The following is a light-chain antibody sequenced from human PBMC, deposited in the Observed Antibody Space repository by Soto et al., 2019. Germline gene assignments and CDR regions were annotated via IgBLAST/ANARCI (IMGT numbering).Light chain of an antibody. V-gene: IGLV2-23*01. CDR2: EGN. Sequence: QSALTQPASVSGSPGQSITISCTGTSNDVGSYNLVSWYQQHPGKAPKLMISEGNKRPSGISNRFSGSKSGNTASLTISGLQADDESDYYCSSYAGNNSWVFGGGTKLTV. CDR3: SSYAGNNSWV. J-gene: IGLJ3*02. CDR1: SNDVGSYNL.